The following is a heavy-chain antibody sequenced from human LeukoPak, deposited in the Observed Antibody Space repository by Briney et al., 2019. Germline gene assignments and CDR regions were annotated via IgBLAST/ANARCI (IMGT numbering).Heavy chain of an antibody. V-gene: IGHV2-5*02. J-gene: IGHJ5*02. CDR3: AHSSGNWKDDWFDP. D-gene: IGHD1-1*01. CDR2: IYWDDDK. CDR1: GFSRSTSGVG. Sequence: SGPTLFNPTQALTLTCTFSGFSRSTSGVGVGWIRQPPGKALEWLALIYWDDDKRYIPSLKSRHTITQDNTKNQVDRTMTNMHPVDTATYYCAHSSGNWKDDWFDPWGQGTLVTVSS.